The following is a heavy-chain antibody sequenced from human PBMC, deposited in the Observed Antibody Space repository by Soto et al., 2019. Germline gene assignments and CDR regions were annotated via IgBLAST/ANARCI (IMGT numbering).Heavy chain of an antibody. CDR1: GFTVSSNY. J-gene: IGHJ6*03. CDR2: IYSGGST. CDR3: ARGPSGTNYYYYMDV. D-gene: IGHD1-7*01. V-gene: IGHV3-53*01. Sequence: GGSLRLSCAASGFTVSSNYMSWVRQAPGKGLEWVSVIYSGGSTYYADSVKGRFTISRDNSKNTLYLQMNSLRAEDTAVYYCARGPSGTNYYYYMDVWGKGTTVTVSS.